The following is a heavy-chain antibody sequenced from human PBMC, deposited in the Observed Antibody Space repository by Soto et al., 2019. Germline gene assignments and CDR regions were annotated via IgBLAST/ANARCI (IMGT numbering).Heavy chain of an antibody. CDR2: VSTYNGDT. Sequence: QVHLVQSGAEVKKPGASVKVSCKASAYTFTNYGINWVRQAPGQGLEWMGWVSTYNGDTKYAQTLQGRVTMTTDTSTSTANMELRSLISDDTAVYYCARGYCNSPSCSGRDWFDPWGQGTLVTVSP. CDR3: ARGYCNSPSCSGRDWFDP. CDR1: AYTFTNYG. D-gene: IGHD2-2*01. V-gene: IGHV1-18*01. J-gene: IGHJ5*02.